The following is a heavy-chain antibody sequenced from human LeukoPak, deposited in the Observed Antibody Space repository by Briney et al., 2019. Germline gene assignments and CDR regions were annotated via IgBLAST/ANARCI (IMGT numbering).Heavy chain of an antibody. CDR3: AREGGDYGAWFDP. V-gene: IGHV4-30-4*08. CDR2: IYYSGST. CDR1: GGSISSSDSY. D-gene: IGHD4-17*01. J-gene: IGHJ5*02. Sequence: SQTLSLTXTVSGGSISSSDSYWSWIRQPPGKGLEWIGYIYYSGSTYYNPSLKSRVTISVDTSKNQFSLKLSSVTAADTAMCYCAREGGDYGAWFDPWGQGTLVTVSS.